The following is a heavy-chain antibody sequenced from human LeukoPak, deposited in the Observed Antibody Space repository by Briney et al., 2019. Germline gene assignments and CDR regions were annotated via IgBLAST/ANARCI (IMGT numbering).Heavy chain of an antibody. J-gene: IGHJ6*03. CDR1: GFTFSSYE. CDR3: AKAPRWDYGSGSRIYYYYMDV. Sequence: PGGSLRLSCAASGFTFSSYEMNWVRQAPGKGLEWVSYISSSGSTIYYADSVKGRFTISRDNAKNSLYLQMDSLRAEDTAVYYCAKAPRWDYGSGSRIYYYYMDVWGKGTTVTVSS. D-gene: IGHD3-10*01. V-gene: IGHV3-48*03. CDR2: ISSSGSTI.